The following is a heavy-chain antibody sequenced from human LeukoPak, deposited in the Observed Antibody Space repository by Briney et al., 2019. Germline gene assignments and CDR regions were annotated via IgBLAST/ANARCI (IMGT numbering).Heavy chain of an antibody. D-gene: IGHD4-17*01. V-gene: IGHV3-48*04. CDR3: ASDVYGDYAIDY. CDR1: GFTFSSYS. J-gene: IGHJ4*02. Sequence: GGSLRLSCAASGFTFSSYSMNWVRQAPGKGLEWVSYISGTSSPRYYADSVKGRFTITRDNAKNSLYLQMNSLRAEDTAVYYCASDVYGDYAIDYWGQGTLVTVSS. CDR2: ISGTSSPR.